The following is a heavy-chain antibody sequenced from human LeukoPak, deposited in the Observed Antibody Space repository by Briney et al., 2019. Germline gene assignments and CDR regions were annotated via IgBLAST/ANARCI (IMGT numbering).Heavy chain of an antibody. J-gene: IGHJ3*02. V-gene: IGHV4-59*01. CDR1: GGSISSYY. CDR2: IYYSGST. D-gene: IGHD3-3*01. Sequence: SETLSLTWTVAGGSISSYYGSWIRQPPGKGLEWKGYIYYSGSTNYNPSLKSRVTISVDTSKNQFSLKLSSVTAADTAVYYCARDGRIRYDFWSGYPLDAFDIWGQGTMVTVSS. CDR3: ARDGRIRYDFWSGYPLDAFDI.